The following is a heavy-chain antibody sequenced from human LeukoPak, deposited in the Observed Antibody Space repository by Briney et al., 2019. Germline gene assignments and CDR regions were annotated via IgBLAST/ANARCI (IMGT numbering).Heavy chain of an antibody. V-gene: IGHV3-33*01. J-gene: IGHJ4*02. Sequence: GSLRLSCAASGFTFSSYGMHWVRQAPGKGLEWVAVIWYDGSNKYYADSVKGRFTISRDNAKNSLYLQMNSLRAEDTAVYYCARDSGGSYYLDYWGQGTLVTISS. CDR1: GFTFSSYG. CDR2: IWYDGSNK. D-gene: IGHD1-26*01. CDR3: ARDSGGSYYLDY.